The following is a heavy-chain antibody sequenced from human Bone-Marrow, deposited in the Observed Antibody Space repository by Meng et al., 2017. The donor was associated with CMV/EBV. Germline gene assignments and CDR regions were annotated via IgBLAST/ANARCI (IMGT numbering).Heavy chain of an antibody. V-gene: IGHV3-21*01. D-gene: IGHD1-1*01. CDR3: ARDHGESIATGDASAFDI. Sequence: GESLKISCAASGFTFDDYAMHWVRQAPGKGLEWVSSISSSSSYIYYADSVKGRFTISRDNAKNSLYLQMNSLRAEDTAVYYCARDHGESIATGDASAFDIWGQGTMVTVAS. CDR2: ISSSSSYI. CDR1: GFTFDDYA. J-gene: IGHJ3*02.